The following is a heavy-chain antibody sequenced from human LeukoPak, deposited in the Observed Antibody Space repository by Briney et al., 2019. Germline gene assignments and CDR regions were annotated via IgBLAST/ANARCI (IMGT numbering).Heavy chain of an antibody. CDR1: GGSISSSSYY. J-gene: IGHJ4*02. CDR3: ARHPDYGDYPYYFDY. V-gene: IGHV4-39*01. CDR2: IYYSGST. Sequence: SETLSLTCTVSGGSISSSSYYWGWIRQPPGKGLEWIGSIYYSGSTYYNPSLKSRVTLSVDTSKNQFSLKLSSVTAADTAVYYCARHPDYGDYPYYFDYWGQGTLVTVSS. D-gene: IGHD4-17*01.